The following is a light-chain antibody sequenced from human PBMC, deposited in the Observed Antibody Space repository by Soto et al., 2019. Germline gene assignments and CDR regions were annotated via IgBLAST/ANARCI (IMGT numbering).Light chain of an antibody. CDR3: NSYAGNNNVL. J-gene: IGLJ2*01. CDR1: SNNY. CDR2: EVT. Sequence: QSVLTQPPSASGCLGQSVTISCTGFSNNYVSWYQQHPGKAPKLMIYEVTKRPSGVPDRFSGSKSGDTASLTVSGLQAEDEADYYCNSYAGNNNVLFGGGTQLTVL. V-gene: IGLV2-8*01.